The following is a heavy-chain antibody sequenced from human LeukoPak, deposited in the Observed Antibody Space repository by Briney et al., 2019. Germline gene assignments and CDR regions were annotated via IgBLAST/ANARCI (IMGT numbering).Heavy chain of an antibody. V-gene: IGHV4-59*01. CDR1: GGSISSYY. CDR2: IYYSGST. Sequence: SETLSLTCTVSGGSISSYYWSWIRQPPGKGLEWIGYIYYSGSTNYNPSLKSRVTISVDTSKNQFSLRLSSVTAAATAVCYCARVGSIAAAIGPFDPWGQGTLVTVSS. CDR3: ARVGSIAAAIGPFDP. J-gene: IGHJ5*02. D-gene: IGHD6-13*01.